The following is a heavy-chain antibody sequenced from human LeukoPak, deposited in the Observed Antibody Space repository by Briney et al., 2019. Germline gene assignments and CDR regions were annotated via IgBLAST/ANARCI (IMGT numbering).Heavy chain of an antibody. CDR3: VRDLGCQLFDP. Sequence: GGSLRLSCAASGLIFNTYWMHWVRQAPGKGLVWVSHINSDGSSTNYADSVKGRFTISRDNAKNTLYLQMNSLRVEDTAVYYCVRDLGCQLFDPWGQGTLVTVSS. J-gene: IGHJ5*02. CDR1: GLIFNTYW. D-gene: IGHD7-27*01. V-gene: IGHV3-74*01. CDR2: INSDGSST.